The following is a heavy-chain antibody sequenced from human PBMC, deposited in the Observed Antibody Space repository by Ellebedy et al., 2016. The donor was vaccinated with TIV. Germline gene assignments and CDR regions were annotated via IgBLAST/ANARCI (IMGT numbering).Heavy chain of an antibody. CDR2: IITIFGTA. D-gene: IGHD3-10*01. CDR3: SRVAGYYASGHGYY. Sequence: SVQVSCXASAGTFSSYGISWLRQAPGQGREWMGGIITIFGTANYAQKFQGRVTITADESTSTAYMELTGLRSEETAVYYCSRVAGYYASGHGYYWGQGTLVTVSS. J-gene: IGHJ4*02. V-gene: IGHV1-69*13. CDR1: AGTFSSYG.